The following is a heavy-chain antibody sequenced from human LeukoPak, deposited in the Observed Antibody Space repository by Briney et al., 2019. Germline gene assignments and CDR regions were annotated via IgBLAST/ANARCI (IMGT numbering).Heavy chain of an antibody. CDR2: IRSKAYGGTT. Sequence: GGSLRLSCTASGFTFGDYAMSWVRQAPGKGLEWVGFIRSKAYGGTTEYAASVKGRFTISRDDSKSIAYPQMNSLKTEDTAVYYCTRDGRYGSGSYYKLDYWGQGTLVTVSS. V-gene: IGHV3-49*04. CDR1: GFTFGDYA. CDR3: TRDGRYGSGSYYKLDY. D-gene: IGHD3-10*01. J-gene: IGHJ4*02.